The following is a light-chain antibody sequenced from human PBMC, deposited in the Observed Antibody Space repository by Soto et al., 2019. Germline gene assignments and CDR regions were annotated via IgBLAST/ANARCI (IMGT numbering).Light chain of an antibody. J-gene: IGKJ1*01. Sequence: EVVLTQSPDTLSLSPGERATVSCRASQSVSRSNLAWYQQRPGQAPRLLIYGASKRAIGLPARFSGSGSGTEFTLTITSLQSEDFAVYYCQQYNKWPQTFGQGTKVDIK. CDR2: GAS. CDR3: QQYNKWPQT. V-gene: IGKV3-15*01. CDR1: QSVSRSN.